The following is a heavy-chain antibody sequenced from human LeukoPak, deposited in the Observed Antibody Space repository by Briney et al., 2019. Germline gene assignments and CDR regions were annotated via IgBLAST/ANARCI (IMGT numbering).Heavy chain of an antibody. Sequence: GGSLRLSCAASGFIFSTYGMHWVRQAPGKGLEWVAFIRSDGSDKSYAGSVKGRFTISRDNSKNTLYLQMNTLRAEDTAVYYCGKHDGSSDYWGQGTLVTVSS. D-gene: IGHD4-23*01. V-gene: IGHV3-30*02. CDR2: IRSDGSDK. CDR3: GKHDGSSDY. J-gene: IGHJ4*02. CDR1: GFIFSTYG.